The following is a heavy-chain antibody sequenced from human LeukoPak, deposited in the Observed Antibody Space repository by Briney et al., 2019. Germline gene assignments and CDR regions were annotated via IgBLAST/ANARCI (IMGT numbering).Heavy chain of an antibody. V-gene: IGHV4-34*01. Sequence: SETLTLTCAVYGGCLSGYYWSWIRQPPGKGLEWIGESNHSGSTNYNPSLKSRVTISVDTSKNQFSLKLSSVSAADTAVYYCARGVLRGDVPAATRDYFDYWGQGTLVTVPS. CDR2: SNHSGST. J-gene: IGHJ4*02. CDR1: GGCLSGYY. CDR3: ARGVLRGDVPAATRDYFDY. D-gene: IGHD2-2*01.